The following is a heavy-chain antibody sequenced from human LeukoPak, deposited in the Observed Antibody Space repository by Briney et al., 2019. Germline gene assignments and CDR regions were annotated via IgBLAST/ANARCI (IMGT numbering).Heavy chain of an antibody. D-gene: IGHD5-18*01. CDR1: GGSISSSSYY. Sequence: PSETLSLTCTVSGGSISSSSYYWGWIRQPPGKGLERIGSIYHSGSTYYNPSLKSRVTISVDTSKNQFSLKLSSVTAADTAVYYCAKMGYNYGYDYWGQGTLVTVSS. CDR2: IYHSGST. CDR3: AKMGYNYGYDY. J-gene: IGHJ4*02. V-gene: IGHV4-39*07.